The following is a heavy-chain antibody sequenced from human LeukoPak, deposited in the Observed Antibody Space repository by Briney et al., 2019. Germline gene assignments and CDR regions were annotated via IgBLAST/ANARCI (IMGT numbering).Heavy chain of an antibody. CDR3: VTGGSGSYYNPFDY. V-gene: IGHV5-51*01. Sequence: GGSLRLSCKGSGYSFTSYWIGWVRQMPGRGLEWLGIIYPGDSDIRYSPSFQGQVTISADKSISTAYLQWSSLKASDTAMYYCVTGGSGSYYNPFDYWGQGTLVTVSS. D-gene: IGHD3-10*01. CDR1: GYSFTSYW. J-gene: IGHJ4*02. CDR2: IYPGDSDI.